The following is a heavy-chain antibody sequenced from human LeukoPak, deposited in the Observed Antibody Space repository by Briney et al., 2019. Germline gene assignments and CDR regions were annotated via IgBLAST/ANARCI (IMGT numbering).Heavy chain of an antibody. D-gene: IGHD1-26*01. CDR1: GGSISSGGYY. V-gene: IGHV4-30-2*01. J-gene: IGHJ4*02. Sequence: SQTLSLTCTVSGGSISSGGYYWSWIRQPPGKGLEWIGYIYHSGSTYYNPSLKSRVTISVDRSKNQFSLKLSSVTAADTAVYYCARGGFGSPDYWGQGTLVTVSS. CDR2: IYHSGST. CDR3: ARGGFGSPDY.